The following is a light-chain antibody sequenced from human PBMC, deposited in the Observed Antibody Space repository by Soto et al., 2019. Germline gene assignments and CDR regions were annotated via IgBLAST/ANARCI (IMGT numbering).Light chain of an antibody. CDR1: SSDVGGYNY. Sequence: QSALTQPASVSGSPGQSITISCTGTSSDVGGYNYVSWYQQHPGKAPKLMIYEVSNRPSGVSNRFSVSKSGNTASLTISGLQAEDEADDYCSSYTSSSTLYVFGTGTKLTFL. CDR3: SSYTSSSTLYV. V-gene: IGLV2-14*01. CDR2: EVS. J-gene: IGLJ1*01.